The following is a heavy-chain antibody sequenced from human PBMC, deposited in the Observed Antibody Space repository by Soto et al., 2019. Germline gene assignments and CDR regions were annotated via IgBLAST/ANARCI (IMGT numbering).Heavy chain of an antibody. D-gene: IGHD3-3*02. CDR2: ISHSGST. V-gene: IGHV4-4*02. CDR1: GDSINRSHW. CDR3: AARHFWSRPWTDRRLDY. Sequence: SSETLSLTCAVSGDSINRSHWWNWVRQPPEKGLEWIGQISHSGSTTYNPSLTSRVTISVDKSKNHFSLKLTSVTAADTAVYYCAARHFWSRPWTDRRLDYWGQGTLVTVSS. J-gene: IGHJ4*02.